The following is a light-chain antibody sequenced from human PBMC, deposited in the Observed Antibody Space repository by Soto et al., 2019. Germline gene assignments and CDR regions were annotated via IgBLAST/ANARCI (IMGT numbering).Light chain of an antibody. Sequence: EIVMTQSPDTLSVSPGERATLSCRASQSVSTNLAWYQQKPGQAPRLLIYGASTRATGIPARFSGSGSGTEFTLTIGGVRSEDLGGYRCRQDNNWAYSVGRGTKLEIK. CDR3: RQDNNWAYS. CDR1: QSVSTN. CDR2: GAS. J-gene: IGKJ2*03. V-gene: IGKV3-15*01.